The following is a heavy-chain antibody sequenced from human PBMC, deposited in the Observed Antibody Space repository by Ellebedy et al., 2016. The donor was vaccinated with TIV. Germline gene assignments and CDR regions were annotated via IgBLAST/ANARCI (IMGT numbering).Heavy chain of an antibody. V-gene: IGHV1-8*02. CDR2: MNPNSGNT. Sequence: ASVKVSXKASGYTFTSYGISWVRQAPGQGLEWMGWMNPNSGNTGYAHKFQGRVTMTRNTSISTAYMELSSLRSEDTAVYYCARGGRIVATIYYWGQGTLVTVSS. CDR1: GYTFTSYG. J-gene: IGHJ4*02. D-gene: IGHD5-12*01. CDR3: ARGGRIVATIYY.